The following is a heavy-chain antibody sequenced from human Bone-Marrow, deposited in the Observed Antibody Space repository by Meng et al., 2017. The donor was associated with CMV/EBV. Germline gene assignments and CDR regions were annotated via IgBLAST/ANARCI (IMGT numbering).Heavy chain of an antibody. CDR2: IATKGEGATI. CDR1: GFTFTSAW. CDR3: AADIPEPLARYDF. Sequence: AASGFTFTSAWMTWVRQAPGKGLEWVGRIATKGEGATIDYAAPVKGRFTISRDDSKNTVYLQMTSLKTEDTAMYYCAADIPEPLARYDFWGQGTLVTVS. D-gene: IGHD1-14*01. V-gene: IGHV3-15*07. J-gene: IGHJ4*02.